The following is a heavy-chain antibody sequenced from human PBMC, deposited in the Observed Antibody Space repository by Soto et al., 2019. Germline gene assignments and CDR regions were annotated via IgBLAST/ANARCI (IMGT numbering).Heavy chain of an antibody. Sequence: SETLSLTCTVSGGSISSSSYYWCWILQPPGKGLEWIGSIYYSGSTYYNPSLKSRVTISVDTSKNQFSLKLSSVTAADTAVYYCIRLCGSGSYSLYYYYGMDVWGQGTTVTVSS. CDR2: IYYSGST. J-gene: IGHJ6*02. CDR3: IRLCGSGSYSLYYYYGMDV. V-gene: IGHV4-39*01. CDR1: GGSISSSSYY. D-gene: IGHD3-10*01.